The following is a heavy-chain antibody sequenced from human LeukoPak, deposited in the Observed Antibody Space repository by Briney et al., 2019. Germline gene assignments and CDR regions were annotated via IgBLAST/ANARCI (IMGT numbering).Heavy chain of an antibody. CDR3: ARGGYDFWSGYYEKAFDI. Sequence: SQTLSLTCTASGGSISSGSYYWSWIRQPAGKGLEWIGRIYTSGSTNYNPSLKSRVTISVDTSKNQFSLKLSSVTAADTAVYYCARGGYDFWSGYYEKAFDIWGQGTMVTVSS. D-gene: IGHD3-3*01. CDR1: GGSISSGSYY. J-gene: IGHJ3*02. CDR2: IYTSGST. V-gene: IGHV4-61*02.